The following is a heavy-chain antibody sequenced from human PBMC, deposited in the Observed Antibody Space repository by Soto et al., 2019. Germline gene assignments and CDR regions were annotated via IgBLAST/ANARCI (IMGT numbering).Heavy chain of an antibody. CDR3: ARVEVDYGDYVDYYYYGMDV. CDR2: ISSSSSYT. D-gene: IGHD4-17*01. Sequence: LRLSCAASGFTFSDYYMSWIRQAPGKGLEWVSYISSSSSYTNYADSVKGRFTISRDNAKNSLYLQMNSLRAEDTAVYYCARVEVDYGDYVDYYYYGMDVWGQGTTVTVS. J-gene: IGHJ6*02. CDR1: GFTFSDYY. V-gene: IGHV3-11*06.